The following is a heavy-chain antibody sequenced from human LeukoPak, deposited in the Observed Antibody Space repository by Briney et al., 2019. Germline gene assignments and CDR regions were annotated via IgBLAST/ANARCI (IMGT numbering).Heavy chain of an antibody. CDR3: ARRYSGYEPFDY. V-gene: IGHV4-59*01. CDR1: GGSISSYY. J-gene: IGHJ4*02. Sequence: PSETLSLTCTVSGGSISSYYWNWIRQPPRKGLEWIGYIYYSGSTNYNPSLKSRVTISMDTSKNQFSLKLSSVTAADTAVYYCARRYSGYEPFDYWGQGTLVTVSS. D-gene: IGHD5-12*01. CDR2: IYYSGST.